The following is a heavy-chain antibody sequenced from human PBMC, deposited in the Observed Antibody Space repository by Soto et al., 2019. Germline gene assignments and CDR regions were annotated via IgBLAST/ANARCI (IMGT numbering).Heavy chain of an antibody. CDR3: ARAAYSYGSGTDAFDI. J-gene: IGHJ3*02. CDR2: IYYSGST. D-gene: IGHD3-10*01. V-gene: IGHV4-31*03. CDR1: GGSISSGGNY. Sequence: QVHLQESGPGLVKPSQTLSLTCTVSGGSISSGGNYWSWIRQHPGKGLEWIGFIYYSGSTYYNPSLQSRITVSVDTSKNQFALKLNSVTAADTAVYYCARAAYSYGSGTDAFDIWGQGTMVIVSS.